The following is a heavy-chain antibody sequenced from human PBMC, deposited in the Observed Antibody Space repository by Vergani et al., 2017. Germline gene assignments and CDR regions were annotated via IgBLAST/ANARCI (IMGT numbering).Heavy chain of an antibody. J-gene: IGHJ6*04. CDR2: IRYDGSSE. CDR3: AREPEGYCTNGVCHGMDV. D-gene: IGHD2-8*01. Sequence: QVQILQSGGGVVQPGGSLRLSCTLSGFTLNTYGIHWVRQAPGKGLEWVSFIRYDGSSEYYADSVKGRFTISRDNSKNTLYLQMNSLRAEDTAVYYCAREPEGYCTNGVCHGMDVWGKGTTVTVSS. CDR1: GFTLNTYG. V-gene: IGHV3-30*02.